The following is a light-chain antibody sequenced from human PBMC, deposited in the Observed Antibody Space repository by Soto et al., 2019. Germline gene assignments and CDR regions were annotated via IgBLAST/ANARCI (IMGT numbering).Light chain of an antibody. CDR3: QQSYRTPLT. Sequence: DIQMTQSPSSLSASVGDRVTITCRASQAIDNYLNWYQHKPGKAPELLILAASIVQSGVPSRFSGGGFGRDFSLTISSLHPEDFATYYCQQSYRTPLTFGGGTKVEI. CDR2: AAS. V-gene: IGKV1-39*01. CDR1: QAIDNY. J-gene: IGKJ4*01.